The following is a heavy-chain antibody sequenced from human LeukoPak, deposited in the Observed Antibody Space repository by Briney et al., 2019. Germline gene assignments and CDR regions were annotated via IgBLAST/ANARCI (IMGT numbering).Heavy chain of an antibody. CDR3: ARDQRGRYCSGWYRY. Sequence: ASVKVSCKASGYTFTSYGISWVRQAPGQGLEWMGWISAYNGNTNYAQKLQGRVTMTTDTSTSTAYMELRSLRSDDTAVYYCARDQRGRYCSGWYRYWGQGTLVTVSS. D-gene: IGHD6-19*01. J-gene: IGHJ4*02. CDR1: GYTFTSYG. CDR2: ISAYNGNT. V-gene: IGHV1-18*04.